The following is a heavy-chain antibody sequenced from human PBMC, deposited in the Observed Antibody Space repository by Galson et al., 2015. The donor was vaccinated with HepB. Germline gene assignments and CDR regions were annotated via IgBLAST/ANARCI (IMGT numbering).Heavy chain of an antibody. CDR2: ISYDGNSK. CDR1: GFTFGNFA. Sequence: SLRLSCAASGFTFGNFAMHWVRQAPGKGLEWVAVISYDGNSKYYADSVKGRFTISRDNSKNTLYLQMNSLRAEDTAVYYCARGMCSYYDILTGYCPRYYYYGMDVWGQGTTVTVSS. J-gene: IGHJ6*02. V-gene: IGHV3-30-3*01. CDR3: ARGMCSYYDILTGYCPRYYYYGMDV. D-gene: IGHD3-9*01.